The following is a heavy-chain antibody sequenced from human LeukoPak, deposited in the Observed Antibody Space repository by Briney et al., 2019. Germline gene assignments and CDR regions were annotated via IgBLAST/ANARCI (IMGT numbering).Heavy chain of an antibody. J-gene: IGHJ4*02. CDR3: ARARGVPLYYFDF. CDR2: IYYSGST. CDR1: GGSISSYY. D-gene: IGHD3-10*01. V-gene: IGHV4-59*01. Sequence: SETLSLTCTVSGGSISSYYWSWIRQPPGKGLEWIGYIYYSGSTNYNPSLKGRVTISVDTSKNQFSLKLSSVTAADTAVYYCARARGVPLYYFDFWGQGTLVTVSS.